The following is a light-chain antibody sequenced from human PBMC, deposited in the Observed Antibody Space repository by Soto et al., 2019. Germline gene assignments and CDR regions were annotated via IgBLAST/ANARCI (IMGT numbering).Light chain of an antibody. J-gene: IGLJ2*01. CDR3: SSYISNSIVV. CDR1: SSDVGDYNY. CDR2: EVS. V-gene: IGLV2-14*01. Sequence: QSALTQPASVSGSPGQSITISCTGTSSDVGDYNYVSWYQQHPGKAPKLMIYEVSHRLSGVSNRFSGSKSGYTASLTISGLQDGDEADYYCSSYISNSIVVFGGGTQLTVL.